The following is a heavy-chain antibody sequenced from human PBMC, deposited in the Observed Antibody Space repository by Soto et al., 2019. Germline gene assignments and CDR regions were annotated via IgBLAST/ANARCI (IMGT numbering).Heavy chain of an antibody. J-gene: IGHJ4*02. V-gene: IGHV3-74*01. D-gene: IGHD2-21*01. Sequence: GGSLRLSCAASGFTFSNYWMNWVRQAPGKGLVWVSRINPDGSEPSYTDAVKGRFTTSRDNAKNTLYLQMNSLGADDTAVYFCAREDTNCAGNNCPTLDYWGQGSLVTVYS. CDR2: INPDGSEP. CDR3: AREDTNCAGNNCPTLDY. CDR1: GFTFSNYW.